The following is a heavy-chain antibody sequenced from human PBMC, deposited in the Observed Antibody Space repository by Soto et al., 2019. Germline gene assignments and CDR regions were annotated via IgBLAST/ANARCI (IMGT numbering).Heavy chain of an antibody. V-gene: IGHV1-18*01. CDR2: ISAYNGNT. J-gene: IGHJ5*02. CDR3: ARDLDSDDYGDYGLIYNWFDP. Sequence: ASVKVSCKASGYTFTSYGISWVRQAPGQGLEWMGWISAYNGNTNYAQKLQGRVTMTTDTSTSTAYMELRSLRSDDTAVYYCARDLDSDDYGDYGLIYNWFDPWGQGTLVTVSS. D-gene: IGHD4-17*01. CDR1: GYTFTSYG.